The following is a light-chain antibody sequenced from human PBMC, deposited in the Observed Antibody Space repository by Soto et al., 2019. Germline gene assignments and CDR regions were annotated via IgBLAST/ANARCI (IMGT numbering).Light chain of an antibody. CDR2: AAS. CDR1: QGISSW. V-gene: IGKV1-12*01. CDR3: QQAHSFPLT. Sequence: DIQMTQSPSSVSASVGDSVTITCRASQGISSWLAWYQQKPGTGPNLLFSAASSLQSGVPSRFSGSGSGTDFTLIISNLQPEDFATYYCQQAHSFPLTFGGGTKVEI. J-gene: IGKJ4*01.